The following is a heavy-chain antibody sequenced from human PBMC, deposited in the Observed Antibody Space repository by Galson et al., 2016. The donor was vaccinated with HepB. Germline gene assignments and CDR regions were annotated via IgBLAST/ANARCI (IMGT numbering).Heavy chain of an antibody. CDR3: ARSVGWYFDV. Sequence: SLRLSCAASGFTFDNYTMNWLRQAPGNGLEWVSSVSHSSTYVYYADSVQGRFTISRDNAKNSLYLEMNSLRVKDTAVFYCARSVGWYFDVWGRGTLVTVSS. V-gene: IGHV3-21*01. CDR2: VSHSSTYV. CDR1: GFTFDNYT. J-gene: IGHJ2*01.